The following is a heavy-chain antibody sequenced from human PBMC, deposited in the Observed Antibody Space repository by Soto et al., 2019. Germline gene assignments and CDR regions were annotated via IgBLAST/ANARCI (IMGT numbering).Heavy chain of an antibody. CDR1: GGTFSSYT. J-gene: IGHJ4*02. CDR2: IIPILGIA. CDR3: ARTSQMGATPSFDY. V-gene: IGHV1-69*02. D-gene: IGHD1-26*01. Sequence: QVQLVQSGAEVKKPGSSVKVSCKASGGTFSSYTISWGRQAPGQGLEWMGRIIPILGIANYAQKFQGRVTSTADKSTSTAYMELSSLRSEDTAVYYCARTSQMGATPSFDYWGQGTLVTVSS.